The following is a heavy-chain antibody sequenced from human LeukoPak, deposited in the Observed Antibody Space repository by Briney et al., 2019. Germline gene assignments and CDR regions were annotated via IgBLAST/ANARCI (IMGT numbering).Heavy chain of an antibody. CDR2: IGTAGEI. CDR1: GFTFDDYG. J-gene: IGHJ2*01. Sequence: GGSLRLSCAASGFTFDDYGMSWVRQAPGKGLEWVSGIGTAGEIYYPGSVKGRFTISRENAKNSLYLQMNSLRAGDTAVYYCARAAYSSTWYSRYFDLWGRGTLVTVSS. D-gene: IGHD6-13*01. CDR3: ARAAYSSTWYSRYFDL. V-gene: IGHV3-13*01.